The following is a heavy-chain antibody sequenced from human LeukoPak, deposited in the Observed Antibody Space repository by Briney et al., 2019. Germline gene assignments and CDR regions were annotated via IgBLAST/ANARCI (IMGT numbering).Heavy chain of an antibody. V-gene: IGHV1/OR15-1*04. CDR1: GYIFTDYY. D-gene: IGHD3-3*01. CDR2: INPNSGNT. Sequence: ASVKVSCKASGYIFTDYYMHWVRQAPGQELGWMGRINPNSGNTNYAQKLQGRVTMTTDTSTSTAYMELRSLRSDDTAVYYCARDAPLTEWLSADPRLGYWGQGTLVTVSS. J-gene: IGHJ4*02. CDR3: ARDAPLTEWLSADPRLGY.